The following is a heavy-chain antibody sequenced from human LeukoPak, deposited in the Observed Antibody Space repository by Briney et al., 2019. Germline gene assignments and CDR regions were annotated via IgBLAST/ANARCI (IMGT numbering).Heavy chain of an antibody. CDR1: GFTFSSYA. V-gene: IGHV3-30-3*01. Sequence: PGGSLRLSCAASGFTFSSYAMHWVRQAPGKGLEWVAVISYDGSNKYYADSVKGRFTISRDNSKNTLYLQMNSLRAEDTAVYYCARELDYFDYWGQGTLVTVSS. D-gene: IGHD1-1*01. CDR3: ARELDYFDY. CDR2: ISYDGSNK. J-gene: IGHJ4*02.